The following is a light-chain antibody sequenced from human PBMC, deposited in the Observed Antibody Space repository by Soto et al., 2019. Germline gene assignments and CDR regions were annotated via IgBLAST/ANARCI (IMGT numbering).Light chain of an antibody. CDR1: SSDVGGYKY. Sequence: QSALTQPASVSGSPGQSITISCTGTSSDVGGYKYVSWYQQHPGKAPKLMIYDVSNRPSGVSNRFSGSQSGNTASLTISGLQAEDEADYYCRSYTSSSTLVVFGGGTKVTVL. J-gene: IGLJ2*01. CDR2: DVS. CDR3: RSYTSSSTLVV. V-gene: IGLV2-14*01.